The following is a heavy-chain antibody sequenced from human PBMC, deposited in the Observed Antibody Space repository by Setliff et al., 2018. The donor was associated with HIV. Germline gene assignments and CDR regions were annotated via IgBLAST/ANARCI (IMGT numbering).Heavy chain of an antibody. Sequence: PGGSLRLSCAASGFTFDDYAMYWVRQAPGKALEWVSLINWHGGRTFYSDSVKGRFTISRDNSENFLYLQMHSLRLDDTAIYYCAKTTGSVLGTYYFDSWGQGTRVTVSS. CDR3: AKTTGSVLGTYYFDS. V-gene: IGHV3-43D*03. J-gene: IGHJ4*02. D-gene: IGHD3-16*01. CDR2: INWHGGRT. CDR1: GFTFDDYA.